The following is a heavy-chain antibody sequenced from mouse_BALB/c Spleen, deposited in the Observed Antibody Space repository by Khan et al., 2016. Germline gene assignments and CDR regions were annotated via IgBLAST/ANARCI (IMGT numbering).Heavy chain of an antibody. CDR2: IWADGRT. V-gene: IGHV2-6-7*01. CDR3: SSDYDGFAY. D-gene: IGHD2-12*01. Sequence: QMQLEESGPGLVAPSQSLSITCTVSGFSLTGYGVNWVRQPPGKGLEWLGKIWADGRTDYNSALKSRVSISKDHSKSQVVLKMNSLQTDDTANYYCSSDYDGFAYWGQGTLVIVSA. J-gene: IGHJ3*01. CDR1: GFSLTGYG.